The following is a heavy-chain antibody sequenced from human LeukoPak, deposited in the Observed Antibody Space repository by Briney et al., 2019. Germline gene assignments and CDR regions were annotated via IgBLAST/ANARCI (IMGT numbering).Heavy chain of an antibody. D-gene: IGHD5-18*01. J-gene: IGHJ4*02. CDR1: GFTFSSYW. V-gene: IGHV3-74*03. CDR2: INSGGSGA. CDR3: AIRAGYTSGSDY. Sequence: GGSLRLSCAVSGFTFSSYWMYWVRQAPGKGLVWVSRINSGGSGATYVDSVKGRFTISRDNTKNTLYLQMNSLRAEDTAVYYCAIRAGYTSGSDYWGQGTLVTVSS.